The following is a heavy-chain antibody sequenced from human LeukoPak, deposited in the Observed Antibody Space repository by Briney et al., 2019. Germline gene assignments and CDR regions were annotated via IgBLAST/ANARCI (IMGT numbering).Heavy chain of an antibody. CDR1: GGSLSSGDYY. J-gene: IGHJ4*02. CDR3: ARVGKTYYYDSSGYQVDY. D-gene: IGHD3-22*01. CDR2: IYYSRSA. V-gene: IGHV4-30-4*08. Sequence: SETLSLTCTVSGGSLSSGDYYWSWIRPPPGKGLEWIGYIYYSRSASYNPSLKSRVTISVDTSTNQFSLKLSSVTAADTAVYYCARVGKTYYYDSSGYQVDYWGQGTLVTVSS.